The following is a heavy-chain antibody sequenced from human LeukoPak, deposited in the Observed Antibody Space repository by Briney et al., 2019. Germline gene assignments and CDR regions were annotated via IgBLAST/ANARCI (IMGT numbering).Heavy chain of an antibody. CDR1: GFTFDDYA. J-gene: IGHJ6*02. V-gene: IGHV3-9*01. CDR3: AEDFYDFWSGYPVGCMDV. D-gene: IGHD3-3*01. CDR2: ISWNSGSI. Sequence: GGSLRLSCAASGFTFDDYAMHWVRQAPGKGLEWVSGISWNSGSIGYADSVKGRFTISRDNAKNSLYLQMNSLRAEDTALYYCAEDFYDFWSGYPVGCMDVWGQGTTVTVSS.